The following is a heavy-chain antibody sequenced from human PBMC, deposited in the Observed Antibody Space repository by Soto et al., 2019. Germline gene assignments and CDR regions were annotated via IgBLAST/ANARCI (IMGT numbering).Heavy chain of an antibody. CDR2: TGSGTGPG. CDR3: ARRDSGGFYRCFDS. CDR1: GGSLSTNP. V-gene: IGHV1-69*06. D-gene: IGHD2-15*01. Sequence: QVQLVQSGTEVKKPGSSVKVSCKASGGSLSTNPISWVRQAPGQGLEWMGGTGSGTGPGNHGQKFQGTLTVTADTSTSTVYMERTNLSSDDTAVYYCARRDSGGFYRCFDSWCQGTLVTVSS. J-gene: IGHJ4*02.